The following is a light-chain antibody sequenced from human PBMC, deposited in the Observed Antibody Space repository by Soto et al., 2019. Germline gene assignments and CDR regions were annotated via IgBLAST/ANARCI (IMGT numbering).Light chain of an antibody. CDR3: QQGYSSRWT. CDR2: ATS. CDR1: QKIRSY. J-gene: IGKJ1*01. V-gene: IGKV1-39*01. Sequence: DIQMTQSPSSLSASVGDRVTITCRASQKIRSYLNWYQQKPGKAPQLLIYATSSLQTGVPSRFSASGSGTDFSLVISDLQPEDSATYYCQQGYSSRWTSGRGTKVEI.